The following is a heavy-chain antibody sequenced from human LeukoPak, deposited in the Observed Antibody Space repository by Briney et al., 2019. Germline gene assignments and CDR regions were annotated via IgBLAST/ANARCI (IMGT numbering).Heavy chain of an antibody. CDR2: IYTSGST. V-gene: IGHV4-4*07. J-gene: IGHJ4*02. CDR1: GGSISSYY. Sequence: SETLSLTCTVSGGSISSYYWSWIRQPAGKGLEWIGRIYTSGSTNYNPSLKSRVTMSVETSKNQFSLKLSSVTAADTAVYYCARGSYYDYVWGSYFDYWGQGTLVTVCS. CDR3: ARGSYYDYVWGSYFDY. D-gene: IGHD3-16*01.